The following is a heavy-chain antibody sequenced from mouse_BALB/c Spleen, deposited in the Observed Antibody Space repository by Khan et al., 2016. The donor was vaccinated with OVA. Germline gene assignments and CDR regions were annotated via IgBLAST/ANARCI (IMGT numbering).Heavy chain of an antibody. J-gene: IGHJ4*01. D-gene: IGHD1-1*01. Sequence: VQLKQSGPGLVKPSQSLSLTCTVTGYSITSDYAWNWIRQFPGNKLEWMGYISYSGSTSYNPSLKSRISITRDTSKNQFFLQLNSVPTEDTATYYCARGNYYGYGMDYWGQGTSVTVSS. V-gene: IGHV3-2*02. CDR1: GYSITSDYA. CDR2: ISYSGST. CDR3: ARGNYYGYGMDY.